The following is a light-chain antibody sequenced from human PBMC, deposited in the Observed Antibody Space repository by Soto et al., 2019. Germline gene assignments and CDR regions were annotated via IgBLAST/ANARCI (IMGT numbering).Light chain of an antibody. CDR2: DVS. V-gene: IGKV1-5*01. CDR3: QQYSTYSRA. J-gene: IGKJ1*01. CDR1: QSITTW. Sequence: DIQMTQSPSTVSAYVGDSVTITCRASQSITTWLAWYQQRPGKAPKLLIYDVSSLQSGVPSRFSGSGYGTEFTLTISSLQPDDFATFYCQQYSTYSRAFGQGTKVDIK.